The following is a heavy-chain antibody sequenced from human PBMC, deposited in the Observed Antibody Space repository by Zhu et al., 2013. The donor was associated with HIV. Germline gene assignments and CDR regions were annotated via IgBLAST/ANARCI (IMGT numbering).Heavy chain of an antibody. CDR2: ISNSGSTI. J-gene: IGHJ6*02. CDR3: ARAALGGMDV. CDR1: GFTFSSYE. V-gene: IGHV3-48*03. Sequence: EVQLVESGGGLVQPGGSLRLSCAASGFTFSSYEMNWVRPAPGKGLEWVSYISNSGSTIYYADSVKGRFTISRDNAKNSLYLQMNSLRAEDTAVYYCARAALGGMDVWGQGTTVTVSS.